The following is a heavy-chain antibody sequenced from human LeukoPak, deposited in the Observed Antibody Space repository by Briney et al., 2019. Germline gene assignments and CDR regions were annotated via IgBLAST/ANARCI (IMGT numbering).Heavy chain of an antibody. CDR3: ARVLLDTNGDQYWYYDL. CDR1: GFTVSSNY. J-gene: IGHJ2*01. CDR2: IYKAGNT. D-gene: IGHD2-8*01. Sequence: PGGSLRLSCAASGFTVSSNYMNWVRQAPGRGPEWVSVIYKAGNTFYADSVKGRFTMSGDNSKNTLHLQMNSLRAEDTAVYYCARVLLDTNGDQYWYYDLWGRGTLVTVSS. V-gene: IGHV3-53*01.